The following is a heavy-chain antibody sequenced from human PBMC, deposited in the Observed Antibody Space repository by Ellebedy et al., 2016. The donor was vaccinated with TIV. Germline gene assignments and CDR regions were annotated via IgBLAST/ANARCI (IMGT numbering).Heavy chain of an antibody. Sequence: MPSETLSLTCAIYGGSFSGYYWSWIRQPPGKGLEWIGTISYTGSTYYAPSLKSRVSISVDTLKNQFSLKLTSVTAADTAVYYCATSITMAGGMEHWGQGTLVTVSS. V-gene: IGHV4-34*01. CDR3: ATSITMAGGMEH. J-gene: IGHJ1*01. CDR1: GGSFSGYY. D-gene: IGHD6-19*01. CDR2: ISYTGST.